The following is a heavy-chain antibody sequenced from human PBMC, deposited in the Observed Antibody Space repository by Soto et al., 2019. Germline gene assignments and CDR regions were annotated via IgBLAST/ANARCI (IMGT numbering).Heavy chain of an antibody. CDR3: ARGPVVAAAARFDY. Sequence: QVQLQESGPGLVKPSQTLFLTCTVSGGSISSGGYYWSWVRQHPGKGLEWIGYIYYSGSTYYNPSLKSRVTISVDTSKNQFSLKLSSVTAADTAVYYCARGPVVAAAARFDYWGQGTLVTVSS. J-gene: IGHJ4*02. V-gene: IGHV4-31*03. CDR2: IYYSGST. CDR1: GGSISSGGYY. D-gene: IGHD6-13*01.